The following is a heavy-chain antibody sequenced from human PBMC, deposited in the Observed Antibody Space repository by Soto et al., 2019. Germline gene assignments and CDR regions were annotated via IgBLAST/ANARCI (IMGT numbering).Heavy chain of an antibody. V-gene: IGHV1-18*01. CDR3: ARVLYCSGGSCYAAPFDY. CDR1: GYTFTSYG. CDR2: ISAYNGNT. Sequence: QVQLVQSGVEVKKPGASVKVSCKASGYTFTSYGISWVRQAPGQGLEWMGWISAYNGNTNYAQKLQGRVTMTTDTSTSTAYMELRSLRSDDTAVYYCARVLYCSGGSCYAAPFDYWGQGTLVTVSS. D-gene: IGHD2-15*01. J-gene: IGHJ4*02.